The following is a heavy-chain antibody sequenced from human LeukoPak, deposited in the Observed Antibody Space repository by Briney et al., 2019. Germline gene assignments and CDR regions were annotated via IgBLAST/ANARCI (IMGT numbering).Heavy chain of an antibody. CDR1: GFTFSSYG. Sequence: PGGSLRLSCAASGFTFSSYGMHWVRQAPGKGLEWVSYISSDSGTGYYADSVKGRFTISRDNAKNSLYLQMNSLRAEDTAVYYCARAAQPGFDPWGQGTLVTVSS. D-gene: IGHD1-14*01. CDR2: ISSDSGTG. CDR3: ARAAQPGFDP. V-gene: IGHV3-48*01. J-gene: IGHJ5*02.